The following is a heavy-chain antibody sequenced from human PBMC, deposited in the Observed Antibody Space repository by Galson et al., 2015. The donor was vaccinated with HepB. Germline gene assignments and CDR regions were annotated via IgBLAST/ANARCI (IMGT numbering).Heavy chain of an antibody. Sequence: SLRLSCAASGFTFSSYAMHWVRQAPGKGLEWVAVISYDGSNKYYADSVKGRFTISRDNSKNTLYLQMNSLRAEDTAVYYCARDGTLLWFGELLSSKELTPPDFDYWGQGTPVTVSS. CDR2: ISYDGSNK. CDR1: GFTFSSYA. J-gene: IGHJ4*02. D-gene: IGHD3-10*01. CDR3: ARDGTLLWFGELLSSKELTPPDFDY. V-gene: IGHV3-30-3*01.